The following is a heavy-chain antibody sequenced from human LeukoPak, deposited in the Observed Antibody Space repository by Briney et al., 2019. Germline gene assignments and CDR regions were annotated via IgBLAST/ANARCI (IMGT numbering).Heavy chain of an antibody. CDR1: GFTFSSYP. D-gene: IGHD3-9*01. CDR3: AKTYLTGSIYGMDV. V-gene: IGHV3-21*06. J-gene: IGHJ6*02. CDR2: ISSSSSYT. Sequence: GGSLRLSCAASGFTFSSYPMNWVRQAPGKGLEWVSSISSSSSYTFYADSVKGRFTISRDNAKNSLYLQMNSLRAEDTAVYYCAKTYLTGSIYGMDVWGQGTTVTVSS.